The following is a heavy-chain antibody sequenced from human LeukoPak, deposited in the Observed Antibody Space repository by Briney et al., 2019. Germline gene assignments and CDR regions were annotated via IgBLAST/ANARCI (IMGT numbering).Heavy chain of an antibody. CDR2: IYDSGSS. D-gene: IGHD5-24*01. V-gene: IGHV4-31*03. J-gene: IGHJ4*02. CDR3: ARNRDGYDSFDY. Sequence: NRSQTLSLTCTVSGGSINIGGSFWSWVRQHPGGGLEWIGYIYDSGSSYYNPSLRSRVTISVDTSKNHFSLKLSSVTAADTAVYYCARNRDGYDSFDYWGQGTLVTVSS. CDR1: GGSINIGGSF.